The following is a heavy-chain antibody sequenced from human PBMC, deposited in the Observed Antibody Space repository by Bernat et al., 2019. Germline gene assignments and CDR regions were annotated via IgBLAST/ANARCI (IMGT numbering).Heavy chain of an antibody. V-gene: IGHV3-30*18. Sequence: QVQLVESGGGVVQPGRSLRLSCAASGFTFSSYGMHWVRQAPGKGLEWVALISYDGSNKYHADSVKGRFTISRDNSKNTLYLQMNSLRAEDTAVYYCAKDRYYYGSGTLRNSYYGMDVWGQGTTVTVSS. J-gene: IGHJ6*02. CDR2: ISYDGSNK. CDR1: GFTFSSYG. CDR3: AKDRYYYGSGTLRNSYYGMDV. D-gene: IGHD3-10*01.